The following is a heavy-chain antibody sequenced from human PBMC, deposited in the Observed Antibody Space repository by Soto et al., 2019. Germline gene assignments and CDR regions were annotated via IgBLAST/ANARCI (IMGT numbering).Heavy chain of an antibody. CDR1: GYTFTGYY. D-gene: IGHD2-15*01. V-gene: IGHV1-2*04. CDR2: INPNSGGT. J-gene: IGHJ3*02. Sequence: GASVNVSCKASGYTFTGYYIHWVRQAPGQGLEWMGWINPNSGGTNYAQKFQGWVTMTRDTSISTAYMELSRLRSDDTAVYYCARDQRYCSGGSCYGLFAFDIWGQGTMVTVSS. CDR3: ARDQRYCSGGSCYGLFAFDI.